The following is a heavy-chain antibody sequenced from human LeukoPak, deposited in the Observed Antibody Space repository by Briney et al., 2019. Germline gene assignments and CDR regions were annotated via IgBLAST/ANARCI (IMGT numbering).Heavy chain of an antibody. V-gene: IGHV1-8*01. CDR3: AREEVGCSSTSCYNYFDY. Sequence: ASVKVSCKASGYTFTSYDINWVRQATGQGLEWMGWMNPNSGNTGYAQKFQGRVTMTRNTSISTAYMELSSLRAEDTAVYYCAREEVGCSSTSCYNYFDYWGQGTLVTVSS. CDR2: MNPNSGNT. CDR1: GYTFTSYD. J-gene: IGHJ4*02. D-gene: IGHD2-2*02.